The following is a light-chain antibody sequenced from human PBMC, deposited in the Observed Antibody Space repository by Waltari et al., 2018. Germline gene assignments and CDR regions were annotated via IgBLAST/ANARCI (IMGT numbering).Light chain of an antibody. CDR3: CSYTSGSTYV. CDR2: EDI. J-gene: IGLJ1*01. Sequence: QSALTQPASVSGSPGQSITISCPGTSSDVGNYNLVSWYQQHPGKAPNLMIYEDIKRPSGVSNRFSGSKSGNTASLTISGLQAEDEADYYCCSYTSGSTYVFGTGTKVTVL. CDR1: SSDVGNYNL. V-gene: IGLV2-23*01.